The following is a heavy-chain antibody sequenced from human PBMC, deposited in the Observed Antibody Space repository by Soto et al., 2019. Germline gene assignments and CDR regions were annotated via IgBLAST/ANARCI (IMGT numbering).Heavy chain of an antibody. CDR3: VHIVFLLTSTGGHYF. J-gene: IGHJ4*01. V-gene: IGHV2-5*01. CDR2: IYWNEDK. CDR1: AFSLSTNGVG. Sequence: PTQTLTLTCTFSAFSLSTNGVGVGWIRQPPGKPLEWLAVIYWNEDKRYSRSLKSRLSITKDTPKNQVVLTMTTMDPVDTATYYCVHIVFLLTSTGGHYF. D-gene: IGHD2-15*01.